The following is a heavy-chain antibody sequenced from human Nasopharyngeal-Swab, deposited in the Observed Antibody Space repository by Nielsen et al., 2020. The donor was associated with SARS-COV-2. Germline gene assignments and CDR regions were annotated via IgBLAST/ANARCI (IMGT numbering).Heavy chain of an antibody. V-gene: IGHV5-10-1*01. CDR3: AIPTVTTDY. J-gene: IGHJ4*02. D-gene: IGHD4-17*01. Sequence: GESLKISCKGSGYRFTSYWISWVRQMPGKGLEWMGRIDPEDSYTNYSPSFQGHVTISADKSISTAYLQWSSLKASDTAMYYCAIPTVTTDYWGQGTLVTVSS. CDR2: IDPEDSYT. CDR1: GYRFTSYW.